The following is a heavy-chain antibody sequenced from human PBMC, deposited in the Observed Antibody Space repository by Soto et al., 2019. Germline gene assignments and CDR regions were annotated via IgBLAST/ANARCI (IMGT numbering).Heavy chain of an antibody. V-gene: IGHV3-7*04. J-gene: IGHJ5*02. D-gene: IGHD5-18*01. CDR3: TRDLNHDTGP. CDR1: GVTFSGYW. CDR2: ISPDGSEE. Sequence: PGGSLWLSCGASGVTFSGYWITWGRQAPGKGLEGVANISPDGSEEYYVDSVKGRFTISRDNAKNSVYLQMNSLRGEDTALYYCTRDLNHDTGPWGQGTQVTVSS.